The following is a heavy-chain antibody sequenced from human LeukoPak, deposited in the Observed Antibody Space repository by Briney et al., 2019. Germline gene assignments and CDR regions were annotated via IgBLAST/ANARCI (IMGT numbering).Heavy chain of an antibody. V-gene: IGHV3-11*01. CDR1: GFTLRTYW. CDR3: ARETDLGMDV. J-gene: IGHJ6*02. CDR2: ISSSGSTI. D-gene: IGHD3/OR15-3a*01. Sequence: PGGSLRLSCAASGFTLRTYWMSWVRQAPGKGLEWVSYISSSGSTIYYADSVKGRFTISRDNAKNSLYLQMNSLRAEDTAVYYCARETDLGMDVWGQGTTVTVSS.